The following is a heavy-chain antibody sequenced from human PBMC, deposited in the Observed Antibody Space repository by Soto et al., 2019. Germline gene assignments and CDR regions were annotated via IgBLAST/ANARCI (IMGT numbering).Heavy chain of an antibody. CDR1: GGSISSSSYY. J-gene: IGHJ4*02. CDR2: IYYSGST. Sequence: PSETLSLTCTVSGGSISSSSYYWGWIRQPPGKGLEWIGSIYYSGSTYYNPSLKSRVTISVDTSKNQFSLKLSSVTAADTAVYYCARHVTDYYDSSGYSDYWGQGTLVTVSS. D-gene: IGHD3-22*01. CDR3: ARHVTDYYDSSGYSDY. V-gene: IGHV4-39*01.